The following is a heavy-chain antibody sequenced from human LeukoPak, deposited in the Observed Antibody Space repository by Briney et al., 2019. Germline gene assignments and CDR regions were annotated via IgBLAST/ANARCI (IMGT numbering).Heavy chain of an antibody. CDR1: GGSISSGSYY. Sequence: SQTLSLTCTVSGGSISSGSYYWSWIRQPAGKGLEWIGRIYTSGSTNYNPSLKSRVTISVDTSKNQFSLKLSSVTAADTAVYYCARDFWSGYGFDYWGQGTLVTVSS. V-gene: IGHV4-61*02. CDR2: IYTSGST. D-gene: IGHD3-3*01. J-gene: IGHJ4*02. CDR3: ARDFWSGYGFDY.